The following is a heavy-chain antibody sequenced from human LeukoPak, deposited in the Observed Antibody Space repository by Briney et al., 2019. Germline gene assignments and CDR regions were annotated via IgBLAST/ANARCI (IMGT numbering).Heavy chain of an antibody. Sequence: GGSLRLSCAASGFTFSTYGMHWVRQAPGKGLEWVAVVWYDGSNIQYVDSVKGRFTISRDNSKSTLYLQMNSLTAGDTAVYYCARGGYSGTYYFDNWGQGTLVTVSS. CDR2: VWYDGSNI. J-gene: IGHJ4*02. D-gene: IGHD1-26*01. CDR3: ARGGYSGTYYFDN. CDR1: GFTFSTYG. V-gene: IGHV3-33*01.